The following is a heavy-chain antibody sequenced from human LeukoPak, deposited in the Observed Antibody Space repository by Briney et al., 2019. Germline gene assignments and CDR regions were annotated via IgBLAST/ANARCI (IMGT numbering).Heavy chain of an antibody. J-gene: IGHJ4*02. CDR2: MNPNSGNT. Sequence: ASVKFSCKASGYTFTSYDINWVRQATGQGLEWMGWMNPNSGNTGYAQKFQGRVNMTRNTSISTAYMELSSLESEDTAVYYCARRRSGSSGPPSDHWGQGTLVTVSS. D-gene: IGHD6-6*01. V-gene: IGHV1-8*01. CDR3: ARRRSGSSGPPSDH. CDR1: GYTFTSYD.